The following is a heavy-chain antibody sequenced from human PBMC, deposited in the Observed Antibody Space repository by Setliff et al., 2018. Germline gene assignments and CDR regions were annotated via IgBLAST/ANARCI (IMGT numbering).Heavy chain of an antibody. V-gene: IGHV1-3*01. Sequence: ASVKVSCKASGYTFTTYAIHWVRQAPGHGQRLEWMGWINAANDNTKYSQKFQGRVTFTRDTSASTAYMELRSLRSDDTAVYYCARDLGRGYYYDSSGQKVGDYWGQGTLVTVSS. J-gene: IGHJ4*02. D-gene: IGHD3-22*01. CDR2: INAANDNT. CDR3: ARDLGRGYYYDSSGQKVGDY. CDR1: GYTFTTYA.